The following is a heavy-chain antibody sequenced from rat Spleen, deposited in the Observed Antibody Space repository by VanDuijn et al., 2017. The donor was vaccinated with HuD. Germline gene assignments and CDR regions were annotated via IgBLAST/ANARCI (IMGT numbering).Heavy chain of an antibody. Sequence: EVKLVESGGGLVQPGRSLKLSCAASGFIFSIYGMAWVRQTPTKGLEWVATISSTGGRTYYRDSVKGRFSISRNNGKSTLYLQMDSLRSEDTATYYCATDNNYFDYWGQGVTVTVSS. CDR1: GFIFSIYG. V-gene: IGHV5-19*01. D-gene: IGHD1-10*01. CDR3: ATDNNYFDY. CDR2: ISSTGGRT. J-gene: IGHJ2*01.